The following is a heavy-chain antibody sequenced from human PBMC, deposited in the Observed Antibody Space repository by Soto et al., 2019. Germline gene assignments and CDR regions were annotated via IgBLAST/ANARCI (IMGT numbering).Heavy chain of an antibody. CDR3: VTVNLVGAAYYFDY. J-gene: IGHJ4*02. Sequence: SETLSLTCTVSGGSMSSEGYYWGWIRQPPGKGLEWIGYVYYSGTTYSHPSLNSRVSISVDTSENQFSLRLTSVTAADTAVYYCVTVNLVGAAYYFDYWGPGTLVTVSS. V-gene: IGHV4-30-4*01. CDR2: VYYSGTT. D-gene: IGHD1-26*01. CDR1: GGSMSSEGYY.